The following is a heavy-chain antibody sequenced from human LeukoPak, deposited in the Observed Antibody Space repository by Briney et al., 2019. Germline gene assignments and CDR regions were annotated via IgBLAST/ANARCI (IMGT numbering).Heavy chain of an antibody. CDR2: INPNSGGT. CDR1: GYTFTGYY. CDR3: ARDASSGWYNWFDP. Sequence: ASVKVSCKASGYTFTGYYMHWVRQAPGQGLEWMGWINPNSGGTNYAQKFQGWVTMTRDTSTSTVYMELSSLRSEDTAVYYCARDASSGWYNWFDPWGQGTLVTVSS. V-gene: IGHV1-2*04. D-gene: IGHD6-19*01. J-gene: IGHJ5*02.